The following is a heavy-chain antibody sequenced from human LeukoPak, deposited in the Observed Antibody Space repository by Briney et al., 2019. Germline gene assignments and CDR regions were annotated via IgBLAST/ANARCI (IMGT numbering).Heavy chain of an antibody. V-gene: IGHV3-9*01. J-gene: IGHJ4*02. Sequence: GRSLRLSCAASGFTFDDYAMHWVRQAPGKGLEWVSGISWNSGSIGYADSVKGRFTISRDNAKNSLYLQMNSLRAEDTAVYYCASGVVVVAAMEHWGQGTLVTVSS. CDR3: ASGVVVVAAMEH. CDR2: ISWNSGSI. D-gene: IGHD2-15*01. CDR1: GFTFDDYA.